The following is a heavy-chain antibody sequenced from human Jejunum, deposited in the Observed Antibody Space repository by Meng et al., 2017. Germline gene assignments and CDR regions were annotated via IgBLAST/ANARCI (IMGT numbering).Heavy chain of an antibody. V-gene: IGHV3-7*01. CDR2: TNEDGTQK. Sequence: GESLKISCEASGFTFSNYFMGWVRQAPGKGLEWVANTNEDGTQKLYVDSVRGRFTISRDNAKNSVVLQMDSLRVDDTAVYYCARGVREGGWGQGTLVTVSS. D-gene: IGHD1-26*01. CDR3: ARGVREGG. CDR1: GFTFSNYF. J-gene: IGHJ4*02.